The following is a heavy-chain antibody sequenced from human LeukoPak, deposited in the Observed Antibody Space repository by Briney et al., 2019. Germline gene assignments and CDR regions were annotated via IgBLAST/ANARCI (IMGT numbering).Heavy chain of an antibody. J-gene: IGHJ5*02. V-gene: IGHV7-4-1*02. CDR3: ARDYYDSSGYYRFDP. Sequence: ASVKVSCKASGYTFTSSAMNWVRQAPGQGLEWLGCVNTNTGNPTYAQGCTGRFVFSLDTFVSTAYLQISSLKAEDTAVYYCARDYYDSSGYYRFDPWGQGTLVTVSS. CDR1: GYTFTSSA. CDR2: VNTNTGNP. D-gene: IGHD3-22*01.